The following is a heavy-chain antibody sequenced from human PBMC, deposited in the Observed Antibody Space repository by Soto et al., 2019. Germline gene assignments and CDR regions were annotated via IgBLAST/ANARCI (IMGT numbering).Heavy chain of an antibody. J-gene: IGHJ4*02. D-gene: IGHD2-15*01. CDR1: GFTFSNYA. Sequence: EVQLLESGGGSVQPGGSLRLSCSASGFTFSNYAMSWVRQAPGKGLEWVASISGSGRSTNYADSVKGRFTISRDNSKNTLAVQMSRLRAEDTAVYYCARDGGNICSGGSCYFQAPAYWGQGTLVTVSP. CDR3: ARDGGNICSGGSCYFQAPAY. CDR2: ISGSGRST. V-gene: IGHV3-23*01.